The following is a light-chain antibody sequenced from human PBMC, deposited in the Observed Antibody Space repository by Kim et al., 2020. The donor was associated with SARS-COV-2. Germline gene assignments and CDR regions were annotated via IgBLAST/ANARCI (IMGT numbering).Light chain of an antibody. CDR2: EVT. Sequence: QSALTQPPSASGSPGQSVTISCTGTSSDVGGYNYVSWYQHHPGKAPKLMISEVTKRPSGVPDRFSGSKSGNTASLTVSGLQAEDEADYYCSSYAGSNTVIFGGGTQLTVL. V-gene: IGLV2-8*01. CDR1: SSDVGGYNY. CDR3: SSYAGSNTVI. J-gene: IGLJ2*01.